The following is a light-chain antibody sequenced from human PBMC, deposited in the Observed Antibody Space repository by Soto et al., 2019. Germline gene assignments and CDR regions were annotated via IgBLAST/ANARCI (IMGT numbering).Light chain of an antibody. CDR1: QSVSSSY. V-gene: IGKV3D-20*02. CDR2: GAS. Sequence: EIVLTQSPGTLSLSPGERATLSCRASQSVSSSYLAWYQQKPGQAPRLLIYGASSRATGIPDRFSGSGSGTDFTLTINNLEPEDFAVYYCQQRSNWPGITFGQGTRLEIK. CDR3: QQRSNWPGIT. J-gene: IGKJ5*01.